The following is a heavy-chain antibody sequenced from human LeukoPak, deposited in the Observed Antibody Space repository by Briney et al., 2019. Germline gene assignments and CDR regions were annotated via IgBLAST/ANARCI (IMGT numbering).Heavy chain of an antibody. Sequence: GGSLRLSCAASGFTFSTYAMSWVRQAPGKGLEWVSAISGSGGSTYYADSVKARFTISRDDSKNTLSLQMNSLRVEDTAVYYCARDLAWGAFDYWGQGTLVTVSS. V-gene: IGHV3-23*01. CDR2: ISGSGGST. J-gene: IGHJ4*02. D-gene: IGHD7-27*01. CDR1: GFTFSTYA. CDR3: ARDLAWGAFDY.